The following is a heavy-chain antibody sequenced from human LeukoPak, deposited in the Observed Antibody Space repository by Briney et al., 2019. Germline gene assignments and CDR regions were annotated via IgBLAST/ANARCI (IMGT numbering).Heavy chain of an antibody. CDR3: ASTTYYYGSGSYYSHNWFDP. D-gene: IGHD3-10*01. CDR2: IYHNGST. V-gene: IGHV4-4*02. CDR1: GGSISSSNW. Sequence: PSETLSLICAVSGGSISSSNWWSWVRQPPGKGLAWIGEIYHNGSTNYNPSLKSRVTISVDKSKNQFSLKLSSVTAADTAVYYCASTTYYYGSGSYYSHNWFDPWGQGTLVTVSS. J-gene: IGHJ5*02.